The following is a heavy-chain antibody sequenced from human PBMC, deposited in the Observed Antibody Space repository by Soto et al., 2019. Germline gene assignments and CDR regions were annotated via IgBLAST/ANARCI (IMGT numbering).Heavy chain of an antibody. CDR2: IYSGGST. J-gene: IGHJ6*03. CDR3: ARVLVVAATSYYYYYMDV. V-gene: IGHV3-66*01. Sequence: GSLRLSCAASGFTVSSNYMSWVRQAPGKGLEWVSVIYSGGSTYYADSVKGRFTISRDNSKNTLYLQMNSLRAEDTAVYYCARVLVVAATSYYYYYMDVWGKGTTVTVSS. CDR1: GFTVSSNY. D-gene: IGHD2-15*01.